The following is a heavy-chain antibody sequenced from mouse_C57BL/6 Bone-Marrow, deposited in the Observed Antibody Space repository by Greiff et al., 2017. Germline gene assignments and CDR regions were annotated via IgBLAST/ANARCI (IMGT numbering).Heavy chain of an antibody. D-gene: IGHD1-1*01. V-gene: IGHV1-69*01. CDR3: AREGSSPWFAY. CDR2: IEPSDSYT. Sequence: VQLQQSGAELVMPGASVKLSCKASGYTFTSYWMHWVKQRPGQGLEWIGEIEPSDSYTNYNQKFKGKSTLTVGKASSTAYMQLSSLTSEDSAVYYGAREGSSPWFAYWGQGTLVTVSA. CDR1: GYTFTSYW. J-gene: IGHJ3*01.